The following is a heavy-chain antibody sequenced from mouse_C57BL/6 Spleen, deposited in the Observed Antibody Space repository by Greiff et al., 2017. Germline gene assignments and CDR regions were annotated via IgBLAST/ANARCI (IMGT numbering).Heavy chain of an antibody. Sequence: VQLKQPGAELVKPGASVKMSCKASGYTFTSYWITWVKQRPGQGLEWIGDIFPGSGSTNYNEKFKSKATLTVDTSASTAYRQRSSLTSEDSAGYYCAREGVYGRYFDYWGQGTTLTVSA. CDR3: AREGVYGRYFDY. D-gene: IGHD1-1*01. J-gene: IGHJ2*01. CDR1: GYTFTSYW. V-gene: IGHV1-55*01. CDR2: IFPGSGST.